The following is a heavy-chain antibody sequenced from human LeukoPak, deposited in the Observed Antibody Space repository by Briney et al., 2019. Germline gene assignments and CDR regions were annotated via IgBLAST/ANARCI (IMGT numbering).Heavy chain of an antibody. CDR1: GGSISSGGYY. V-gene: IGHV4-31*03. J-gene: IGHJ4*02. D-gene: IGHD6-13*01. Sequence: SQTLSLTCTVSGGSISSGGYYWSWIRQHPGKGLEWIGYIPYTGSTYYNPSLKSRVTISADTSENQFSLKLSSVTAADTAVYYCARDRSRYSSTWGFDYWGQGTLVTVSS. CDR3: ARDRSRYSSTWGFDY. CDR2: IPYTGST.